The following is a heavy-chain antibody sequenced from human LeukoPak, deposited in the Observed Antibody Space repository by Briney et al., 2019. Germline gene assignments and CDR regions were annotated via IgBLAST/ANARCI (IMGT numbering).Heavy chain of an antibody. J-gene: IGHJ4*02. CDR3: ARALSSSWLPAPFDY. D-gene: IGHD6-13*01. CDR2: IYPGGSDT. Sequence: GESLKISCKASGYSFTSYWIGWVRQMPGKGLEWMGIIYPGGSDTRYSPSFQGQVTISDDKSISTAYLQWSSLKASDTAMYYCARALSSSWLPAPFDYWGQGTLVTVSS. CDR1: GYSFTSYW. V-gene: IGHV5-51*01.